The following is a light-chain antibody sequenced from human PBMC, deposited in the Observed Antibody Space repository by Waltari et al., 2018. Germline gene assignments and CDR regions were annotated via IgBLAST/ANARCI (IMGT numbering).Light chain of an antibody. V-gene: IGKV3-15*01. CDR3: QQYNNWPPG. J-gene: IGKJ2*01. CDR1: QSVSSN. CDR2: GAS. Sequence: EIVMTQCPATLSGSPGKRPTHSCRASQSVSSNLAWYQQKPGQAPRLLIYGASTRATGIPARFSGSGSGTEFTLTISSLQSEDFAVYYCQQYNNWPPGFGQGTKLEIK.